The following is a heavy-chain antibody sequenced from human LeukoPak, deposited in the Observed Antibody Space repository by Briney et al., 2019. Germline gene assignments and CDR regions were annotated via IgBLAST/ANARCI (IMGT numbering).Heavy chain of an antibody. CDR1: GGSISSSTYY. V-gene: IGHV4-39*01. J-gene: IGHJ4*02. CDR3: ARHSGRWVQSHFDY. D-gene: IGHD5-24*01. Sequence: PSETLSLTCTVSGGSISSSTYYWGWIRQPPGKGLEWIGSFYYSGSTYYKSSLKSRVTISVDTSKNQISLNLNSVTAADTAVYYCARHSGRWVQSHFDYWGQGTLVTVSS. CDR2: FYYSGST.